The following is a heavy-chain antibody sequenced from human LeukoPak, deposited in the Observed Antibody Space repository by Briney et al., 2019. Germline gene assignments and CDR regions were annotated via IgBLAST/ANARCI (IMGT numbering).Heavy chain of an antibody. Sequence: GGSLRLSCAASGFTFSSCAMSWVRQAPGKGLEWVSNISGSGVSGGNTYYADSVKGRFTISRDNSKNTLYLQMNSLRTEDTAVYYCAKSGNNRFDYWGQGTLVTVSS. CDR3: AKSGNNRFDY. D-gene: IGHD4-23*01. J-gene: IGHJ4*02. CDR2: ISGSGVSGGNT. V-gene: IGHV3-23*01. CDR1: GFTFSSCA.